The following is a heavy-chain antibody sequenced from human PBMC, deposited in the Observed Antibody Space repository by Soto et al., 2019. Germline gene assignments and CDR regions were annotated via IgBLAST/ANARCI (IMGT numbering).Heavy chain of an antibody. CDR3: VCGGNYFVY. CDR1: EFTFSKYW. J-gene: IGHJ4*02. Sequence: EVQLVESGGGLVQPGGSLRLSCAASEFTFSKYWMIWVRQSPGKGLEWVANINQDGSERYYVDSVRGRFTISRDNAKNSLYLQMNSLGAEDTAVYYCVCGGNYFVYWGQGTLVTVSP. CDR2: INQDGSER. V-gene: IGHV3-7*01. D-gene: IGHD3-16*01.